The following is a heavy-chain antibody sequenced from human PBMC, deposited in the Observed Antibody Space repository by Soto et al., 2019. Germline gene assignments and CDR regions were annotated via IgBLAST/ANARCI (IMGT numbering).Heavy chain of an antibody. D-gene: IGHD1-26*01. Sequence: EVQLAESGGGMVQPGGSLRLSCVASGFTFSSYDMHWVRQAPGKGLEYVSGISSNGGTTYYGNSVKGRFTISRDNSKNILYLQMGSPRAEDVAGYYCVRRVSGSYDYWGQGTLVTVSS. J-gene: IGHJ4*02. V-gene: IGHV3-64*01. CDR3: VRRVSGSYDY. CDR1: GFTFSSYD. CDR2: ISSNGGTT.